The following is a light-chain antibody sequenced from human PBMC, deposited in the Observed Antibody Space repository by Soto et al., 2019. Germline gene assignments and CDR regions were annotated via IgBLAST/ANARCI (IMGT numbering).Light chain of an antibody. Sequence: ENVLTQFPGTLSLSPGERATLSCRASQTVIGNQLAWYRQKPGQPPRLILYNGPHRATGILDRFSGSGSGTDFTVNISGIEPEDVALYHCQQYISVPPPFGQGTKVYIK. CDR1: QTVIGNQ. CDR2: NGP. V-gene: IGKV3-20*01. CDR3: QQYISVPPP. J-gene: IGKJ1*01.